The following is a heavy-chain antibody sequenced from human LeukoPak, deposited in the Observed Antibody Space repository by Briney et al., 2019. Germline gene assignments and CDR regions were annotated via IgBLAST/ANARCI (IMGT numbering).Heavy chain of an antibody. V-gene: IGHV3-7*01. J-gene: IGHJ4*02. Sequence: PGGSLRLSCVASGITMSSQWMNWVRQAPGKGLEWLANIKQDGSEQYYVDSVKGRFNISRDNAKNSLYLQMDSLRDEDTAVYYCAGGPGWVHDYWGQGTLVSVSS. CDR1: GITMSSQW. CDR3: AGGPGWVHDY. D-gene: IGHD6-19*01. CDR2: IKQDGSEQ.